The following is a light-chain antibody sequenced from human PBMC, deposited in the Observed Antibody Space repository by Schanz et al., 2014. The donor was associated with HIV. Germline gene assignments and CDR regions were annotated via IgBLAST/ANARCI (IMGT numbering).Light chain of an antibody. CDR1: NYNIGSNF. CDR3: AAWDVNLNGPV. V-gene: IGLV1-44*01. J-gene: IGLJ2*01. Sequence: QSVLTQPPSVSETPGQRVTISCSGSNYNIGSNFVYWYQQLPGTAPKLLIYNNNRRPSGVPERFSGSKSGTSASLAISGLQSEDEADYYCAAWDVNLNGPVFGGGTKVTVL. CDR2: NNN.